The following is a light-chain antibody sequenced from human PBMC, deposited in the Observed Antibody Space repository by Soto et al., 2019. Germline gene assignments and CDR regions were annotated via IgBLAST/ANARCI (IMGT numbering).Light chain of an antibody. V-gene: IGKV1-5*03. CDR3: QQYGSSSPWT. Sequence: DIQMTQSPSTLSASVGDRVTITCRASQSIRSWLAWYQQKPGRAPKLLIYKASSLETGVPSRFSGSGSGTEFTLIISSLQPDDFASYYCQQYGSSSPWTFGQVTKVEIK. J-gene: IGKJ1*01. CDR1: QSIRSW. CDR2: KAS.